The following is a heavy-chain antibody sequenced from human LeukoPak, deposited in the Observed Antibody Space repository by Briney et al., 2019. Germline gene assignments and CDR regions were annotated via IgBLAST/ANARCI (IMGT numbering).Heavy chain of an antibody. CDR2: TSFGGSYK. V-gene: IGHV3-30*18. CDR3: AKEFSGYLASFEY. Sequence: GGSLRLSCAASGFTFSSYGMHWVRQAPGKGLEWLAMTSFGGSYKNYADSVKGRFTISRDNSKNRLYLQMNSLRAEDTAVYYCAKEFSGYLASFEYWGQGTLVTVSS. D-gene: IGHD3-22*01. J-gene: IGHJ4*02. CDR1: GFTFSSYG.